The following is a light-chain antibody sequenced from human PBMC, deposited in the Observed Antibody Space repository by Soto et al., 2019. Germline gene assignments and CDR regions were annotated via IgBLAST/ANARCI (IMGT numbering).Light chain of an antibody. V-gene: IGLV2-23*02. CDR2: EVT. CDR1: SSDVWSFNF. CDR3: CSDAGSSSYV. Sequence: QSALTQPASVSGSPGQSITISCTRPSSDVWSFNFVSWYQQHPDKAPQVLIYEVTKRPPGVSNRFSGSESGNTASLTISGLQADDEADYYCCSDAGSSSYVFGTGTKLTVL. J-gene: IGLJ1*01.